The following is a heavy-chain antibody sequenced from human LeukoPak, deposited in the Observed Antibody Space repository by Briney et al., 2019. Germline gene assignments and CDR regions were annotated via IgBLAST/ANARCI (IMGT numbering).Heavy chain of an antibody. J-gene: IGHJ4*02. D-gene: IGHD2-2*01. CDR1: GGSISSYY. V-gene: IGHV4-4*07. Sequence: SETLSLTCTVSGGSISSYYWSWIRQPAGKGLEWIGRIYTSGSTNYNPSLKSRVTMSVDTSKNQFSLKLSSVTAADTAVYYCAKEEGVCSSTSCYALVSSLFDYWGQGTLVTVSS. CDR2: IYTSGST. CDR3: AKEEGVCSSTSCYALVSSLFDY.